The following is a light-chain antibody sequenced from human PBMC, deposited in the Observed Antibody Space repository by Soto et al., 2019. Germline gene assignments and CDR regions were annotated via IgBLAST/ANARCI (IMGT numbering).Light chain of an antibody. V-gene: IGLV2-11*01. CDR3: CSYAGSYTHV. CDR2: DVS. CDR1: SSDVGGYNY. J-gene: IGLJ1*01. Sequence: QSALTQPRSVSGSPGQSVTISCTGTSSDVGGYNYVSWYQHHPGKAPKLMIYDVSKRPSGVPDRFSGSKSGNTASLTISGLQAEDEADYYGCSYAGSYTHVFGTGTKLTVL.